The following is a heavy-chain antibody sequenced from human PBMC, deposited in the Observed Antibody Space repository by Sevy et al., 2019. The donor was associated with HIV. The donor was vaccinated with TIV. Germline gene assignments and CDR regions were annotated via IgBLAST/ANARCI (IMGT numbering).Heavy chain of an antibody. CDR1: GGSISNSDSD. J-gene: IGHJ4*02. CDR3: ASKRGYNHGPFDY. CDR2: IHYTGGT. Sequence: SETLSLTCTVSGGSISNSDSDWSWIRQPQGKGLEWIGYIHYTGGTYYNPFLKSRVAMSVDTSEKQFSLKLSSMTEADTAVYYCASKRGYNHGPFDYWGQGTLVTVSS. V-gene: IGHV4-30-4*02. D-gene: IGHD5-12*01.